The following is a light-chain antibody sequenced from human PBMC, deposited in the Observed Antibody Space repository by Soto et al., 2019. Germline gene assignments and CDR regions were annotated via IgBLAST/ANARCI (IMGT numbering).Light chain of an antibody. J-gene: IGKJ1*01. Sequence: DIQMTQSPSTLSASVGDRVTITCRASQSISDLLAWYQQKPGKAPQLLIYQASSLKSGVPSRFSGSGSGTEYTRTISSLQHDDGASNYCKQYNGDWTCGQGTKVEIK. CDR1: QSISDL. CDR3: KQYNGDWT. CDR2: QAS. V-gene: IGKV1-5*03.